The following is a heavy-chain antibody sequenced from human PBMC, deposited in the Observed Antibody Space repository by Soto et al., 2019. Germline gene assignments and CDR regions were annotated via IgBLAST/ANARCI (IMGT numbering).Heavy chain of an antibody. D-gene: IGHD6-6*01. J-gene: IGHJ4*02. CDR1: GFTFSNYA. Sequence: QVQLVESGGGVVQPGRSLRLSCAASGFTFSNYAMHWVRQAPGKGLEWVAVIWYDGSNKYYADSVKGRFTISRDNSKNTVYLQMNCLRAEDTAVYYCANLHPSIAPNYLGQGTLVTVSS. CDR2: IWYDGSNK. V-gene: IGHV3-33*06. CDR3: ANLHPSIAPNY.